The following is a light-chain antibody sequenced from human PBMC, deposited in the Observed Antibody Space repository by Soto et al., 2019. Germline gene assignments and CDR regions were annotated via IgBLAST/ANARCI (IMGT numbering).Light chain of an antibody. CDR3: QQYGRSPWT. Sequence: TLSIYQGERATHSCRASQSVSTYLAWYQQKPGQAPGLLIYGASSRATGIPDRFSGSGSGTDFTLTISRLEPEDFAVYYCQQYGRSPWTFGRGTIVDIK. J-gene: IGKJ1*01. V-gene: IGKV3-20*01. CDR1: QSVSTY. CDR2: GAS.